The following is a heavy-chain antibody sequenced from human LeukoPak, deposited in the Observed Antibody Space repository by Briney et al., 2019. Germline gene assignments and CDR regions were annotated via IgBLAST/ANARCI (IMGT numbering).Heavy chain of an antibody. Sequence: SETLSLTCAVYGGSFSGYYWSWIRQPPGKGLEWIGEINHSGSTNYNPSLMSRVTISVDTSKNQFSLKLSSVTAADTAVYYCARDLLSDILTGYDYWGQGTLVTVSS. J-gene: IGHJ4*02. V-gene: IGHV4-34*01. D-gene: IGHD3-9*01. CDR3: ARDLLSDILTGYDY. CDR2: INHSGST. CDR1: GGSFSGYY.